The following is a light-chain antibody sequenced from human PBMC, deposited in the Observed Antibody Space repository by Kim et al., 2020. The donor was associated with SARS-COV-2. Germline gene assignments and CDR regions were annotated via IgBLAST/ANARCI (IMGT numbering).Light chain of an antibody. CDR3: MQGTHWPPT. CDR1: LSLVFSDGTSY. Sequence: ASISCRSNLSLVFSDGTSYLNGFQQRPVKSPRRLIYRIPNRDSGFPDRFSGSGSDTGFTLKISRVEAEDVGIYSCMQGTHWPPTFGQGTKVDIK. CDR2: RIP. V-gene: IGKV2-30*01. J-gene: IGKJ1*01.